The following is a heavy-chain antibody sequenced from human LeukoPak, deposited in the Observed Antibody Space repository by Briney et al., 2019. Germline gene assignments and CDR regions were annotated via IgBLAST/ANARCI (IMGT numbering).Heavy chain of an antibody. D-gene: IGHD6-6*01. V-gene: IGHV3-15*04. CDR1: GFTFNVAW. CDR3: VWSSTWNKRFYLDQ. Sequence: GGSLRLSCAASGFTFNVAWMSWVRQTPGKGLQWVARSAATPDGPITEYATPVRGRFTISRDDSRNMVYLQMWSLRTDDTAIYYCVWSSTWNKRFYLDQWGQGTLVTVSS. J-gene: IGHJ4*02. CDR2: SAATPDGPIT.